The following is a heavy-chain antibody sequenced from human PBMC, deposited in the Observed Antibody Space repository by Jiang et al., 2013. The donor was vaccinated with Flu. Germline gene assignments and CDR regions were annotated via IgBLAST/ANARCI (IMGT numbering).Heavy chain of an antibody. D-gene: IGHD3-10*01. CDR3: ARDDYGSGSYWPPXDY. J-gene: IGHJ4*02. Sequence: VQLVESGAEVKKPGASVKVSCKASGYTFTGYYMHWVRQAPGQGLEWMGWINPNSGGTNYAQKFQGRVTMTRDTSISTAYMELSRLRSDDTAVYYCARDDYGSGSYWPPXDYWGQGTLVTVSS. CDR2: INPNSGGT. CDR1: GYTFTGYY. V-gene: IGHV1-2*02.